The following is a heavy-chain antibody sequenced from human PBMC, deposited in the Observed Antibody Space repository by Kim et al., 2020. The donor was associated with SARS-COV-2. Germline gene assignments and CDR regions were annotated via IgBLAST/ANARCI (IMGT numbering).Heavy chain of an antibody. Sequence: TPSLKRRVTISVDTSKTQFSLKLSSVTAADTAVYYCARGRYSSSWFPFDYWGQGTLVTVSS. V-gene: IGHV4-34*01. D-gene: IGHD6-13*01. CDR3: ARGRYSSSWFPFDY. J-gene: IGHJ4*02.